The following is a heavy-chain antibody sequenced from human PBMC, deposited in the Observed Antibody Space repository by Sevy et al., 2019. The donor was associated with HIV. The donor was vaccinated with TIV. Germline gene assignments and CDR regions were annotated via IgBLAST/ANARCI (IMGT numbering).Heavy chain of an antibody. CDR2: IYPGDSDT. D-gene: IGHD6-13*01. CDR1: GYSFPSYW. V-gene: IGHV5-51*01. J-gene: IGHJ4*02. CDR3: ARTAAGYSSSLDY. Sequence: GESPKTSRYGPGYSFPSYWLGRVRPMPGKGLEWMGIIYPGDSDTRYSPAFQGQVTISADKSISTAYLQWSSLKASDTAMYYCARTAAGYSSSLDYWGQGTLVTVSS.